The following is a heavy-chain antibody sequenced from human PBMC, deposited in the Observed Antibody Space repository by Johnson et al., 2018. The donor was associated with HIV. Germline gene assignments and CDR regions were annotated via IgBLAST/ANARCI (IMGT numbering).Heavy chain of an antibody. Sequence: VQLVESGGGLVQPGGSLRLSCAASGFRFDDYGMTWVRQAPGKGLEWVSGINWNGDSTGYADSVKGRFTISRDNAKNSLYLQMNSLRAEDTALYYCARFGRGGSHAFDIWGQGTMVTVSS. CDR3: ARFGRGGSHAFDI. V-gene: IGHV3-20*04. CDR2: INWNGDST. D-gene: IGHD5-24*01. J-gene: IGHJ3*02. CDR1: GFRFDDYG.